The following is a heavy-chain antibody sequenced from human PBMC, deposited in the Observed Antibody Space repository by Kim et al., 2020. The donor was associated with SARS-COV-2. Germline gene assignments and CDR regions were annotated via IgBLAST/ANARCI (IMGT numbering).Heavy chain of an antibody. V-gene: IGHV3-23*01. CDR2: ISGSGGGT. CDR1: GLTFNSYG. CDR3: ASGALRSDFGGSGFDY. Sequence: GGSLRLSCVGSGLTFNSYGMNWVRQAPGKGLEWVSGISGSGGGTFYADSVKGRLTISRDNSKNTLYLQMNSLRAEDTAVYYCASGALRSDFGGSGFDYWGQGTLVTVSS. J-gene: IGHJ4*02. D-gene: IGHD2-15*01.